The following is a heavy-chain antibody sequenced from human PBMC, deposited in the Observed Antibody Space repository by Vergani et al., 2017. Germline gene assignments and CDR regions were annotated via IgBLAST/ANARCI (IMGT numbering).Heavy chain of an antibody. CDR1: GGSNRSSHW. V-gene: IGHV4-4*02. J-gene: IGHJ6*02. Sequence: QVQLPESGPGLVKPSRTLSLTCAVSGGSNRSSHWWSWVRQPPGKRLAWIGEIYHSGSTIYNPSLKSLVTISVDKSMNQFSLKLSSVTAADTAVYYCASSRAAAGTYGMDVWGQGTTVTVSS. D-gene: IGHD6-13*01. CDR3: ASSRAAAGTYGMDV. CDR2: IYHSGST.